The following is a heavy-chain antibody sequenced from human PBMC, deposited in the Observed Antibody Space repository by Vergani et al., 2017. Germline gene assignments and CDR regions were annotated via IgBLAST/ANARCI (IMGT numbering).Heavy chain of an antibody. J-gene: IGHJ4*02. Sequence: QVQLVESGGGVVQPGRSLRLSCAASGFTFSSYGMHWVRQAPGQGLERVAVISYDGSNKYYADSVKGRFTISRDNSKNTLYLQMNSLRAEDTAVYYWAKDRGYYYDSSGYYLNDYWGQGTLVTVSS. CDR3: AKDRGYYYDSSGYYLNDY. V-gene: IGHV3-30*18. CDR2: ISYDGSNK. CDR1: GFTFSSYG. D-gene: IGHD3-22*01.